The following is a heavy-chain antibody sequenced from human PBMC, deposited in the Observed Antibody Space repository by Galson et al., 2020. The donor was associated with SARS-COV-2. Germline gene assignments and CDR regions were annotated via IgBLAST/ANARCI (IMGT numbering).Heavy chain of an antibody. CDR3: AYYYGSGSYYYFDY. CDR1: GSTFSGSA. V-gene: IGHV3-73*01. J-gene: IGHJ4*02. CDR2: IRSKIINYAT. Sequence: GESLKISCAASGSTFSGSAIHWVRQASGKGLEWVGLIRSKIINYATAYSESVKGRFSISRDDSKNTAYLQMNSLKTEDTAVYYCAYYYGSGSYYYFDYWGQGALVTVSS. D-gene: IGHD3-10*01.